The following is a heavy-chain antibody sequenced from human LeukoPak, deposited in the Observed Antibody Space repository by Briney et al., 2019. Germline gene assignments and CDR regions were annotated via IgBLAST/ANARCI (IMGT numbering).Heavy chain of an antibody. CDR2: IVSNGGST. CDR1: GFTFSSYS. D-gene: IGHD2-8*01. J-gene: IGHJ6*02. V-gene: IGHV3-64*01. Sequence: PGGSLRLSCAASGFTFSSYSMXWGRXAPGKXLEYVSAIVSNGGSTYYANSVKGRFTISRDNSKNTLYLQMGSLRAEDMGVYYCARINGRIFYGGLDVWGQGTTVTVSS. CDR3: ARINGRIFYGGLDV.